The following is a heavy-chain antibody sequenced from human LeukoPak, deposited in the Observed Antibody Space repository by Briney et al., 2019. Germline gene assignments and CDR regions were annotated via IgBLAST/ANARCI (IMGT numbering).Heavy chain of an antibody. J-gene: IGHJ6*03. CDR3: TTETVAAAGYYYYYYMDV. Sequence: GGSLRLSCAASGFTFSNAWMSWVRQAPGKGLEWVGRIKSETDGGTTDYAAPVKGRFTISRDDSKNTLHLQMNSLKTEDTAVYYCTTETVAAAGYYYYYYMDVWGKGTTVTVSS. CDR2: IKSETDGGTT. D-gene: IGHD6-13*01. CDR1: GFTFSNAW. V-gene: IGHV3-15*01.